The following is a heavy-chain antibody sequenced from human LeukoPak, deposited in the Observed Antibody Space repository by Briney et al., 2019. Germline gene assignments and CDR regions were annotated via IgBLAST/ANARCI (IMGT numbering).Heavy chain of an antibody. J-gene: IGHJ4*02. CDR3: ARDPYDISSGYYSPFDY. CDR1: GGTFISYA. D-gene: IGHD3-22*01. Sequence: SVKVSCKASGGTFISYAISWVRQAPGQGLEWMGGIIPIFGTANYAQKFQGRVTITADESTSTAYMELSSLRSEDTAVYYCARDPYDISSGYYSPFDYWGQGTLVTVSS. V-gene: IGHV1-69*13. CDR2: IIPIFGTA.